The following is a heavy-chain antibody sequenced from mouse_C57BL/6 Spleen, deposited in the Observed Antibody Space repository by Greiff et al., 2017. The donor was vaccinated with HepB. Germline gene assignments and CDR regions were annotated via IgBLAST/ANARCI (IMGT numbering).Heavy chain of an antibody. CDR2: IDPETGGT. CDR3: TRREDLLRWYFDV. D-gene: IGHD1-1*01. V-gene: IGHV1-15*01. J-gene: IGHJ1*03. CDR1: GYTFTDYE. Sequence: VKLMESGAELVRPGASVTLSCKASGYTFTDYEMHWVKQTPVHGLEWIGAIDPETGGTAYNQKFKGKAILTADKSSSTAYMELRSLTSEDSAVYYCTRREDLLRWYFDVWGTGTTVTVSS.